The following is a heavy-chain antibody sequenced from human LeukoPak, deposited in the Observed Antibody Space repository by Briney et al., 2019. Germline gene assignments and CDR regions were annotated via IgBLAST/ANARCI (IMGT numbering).Heavy chain of an antibody. CDR1: GFTFSSYE. CDR3: AELGITMIGGV. Sequence: GGSLRLSCEVSGFTFSSYEMNWVRQAPGKGLEWVSYISSSGSTIYYADSVKGRFTISRDNAKNSLYLQMNSLRTEDTAVYYCAELGITMIGGVWGKGTTVTISS. D-gene: IGHD3-10*02. J-gene: IGHJ6*04. CDR2: ISSSGSTI. V-gene: IGHV3-48*03.